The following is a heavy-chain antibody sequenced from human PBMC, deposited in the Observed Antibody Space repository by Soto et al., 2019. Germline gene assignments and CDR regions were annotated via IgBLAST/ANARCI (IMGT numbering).Heavy chain of an antibody. V-gene: IGHV3-64D*06. J-gene: IGHJ4*02. CDR2: ISSNGGST. Sequence: LRLSCSASGFTFRSYAMHWVRQAPGKGLEYVSAISSNGGSTYYADSVKGRFTISRDNSKNTLYLQMSSLRAEDTAVYYCVKDRGLQQQLGTLGYWGQGTLVTVSS. D-gene: IGHD6-13*01. CDR3: VKDRGLQQQLGTLGY. CDR1: GFTFRSYA.